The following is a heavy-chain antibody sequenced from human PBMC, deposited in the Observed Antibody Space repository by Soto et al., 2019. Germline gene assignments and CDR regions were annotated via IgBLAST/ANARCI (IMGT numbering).Heavy chain of an antibody. CDR1: VFTFDDHT. CDR3: AKMARGGRSWSEY. Sequence: HPVGSVRLSCEASVFTFDDHTMHCVRQSPGKGLEWVSGISWNSGSIGYSDSVKGRFTISKDNAKNSLYLQMNSLRVEDTALYYCAKMARGGRSWSEYWGQGILVTVSS. J-gene: IGHJ4*02. CDR2: ISWNSGSI. D-gene: IGHD6-13*01. V-gene: IGHV3-9*01.